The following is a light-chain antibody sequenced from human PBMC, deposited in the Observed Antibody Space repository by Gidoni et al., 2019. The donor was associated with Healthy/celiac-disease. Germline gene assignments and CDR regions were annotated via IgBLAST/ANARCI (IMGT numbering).Light chain of an antibody. CDR2: YKSDSDK. J-gene: IGLJ2*01. CDR1: SGINVGTYR. V-gene: IGLV5-45*01. Sequence: QAVLTQPASLSASPGASSSLPCTLRSGINVGTYRIYWYQQKPGSPPQYRLRYKSDSDKQQGSGVPSRFSVSKDASANAGILLISGLQSEDEADYYCMIWHSSSVVFGGGTKLTVL. CDR3: MIWHSSSVV.